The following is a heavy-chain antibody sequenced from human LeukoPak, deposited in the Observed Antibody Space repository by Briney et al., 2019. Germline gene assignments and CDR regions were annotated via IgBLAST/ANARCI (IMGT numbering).Heavy chain of an antibody. D-gene: IGHD6-13*01. CDR1: GFTFSSYA. J-gene: IGHJ4*02. CDR2: ISGSGGST. Sequence: GGSLRLSCAASGFTFSSYAMSWVRQAPGKGLEWGSAISGSGGSTYYADSVKGQFTISRDNSKNTLYLQMNSLRAEDTAVYYCATAAGTSETQAPSDYWGQGTLVTVSS. CDR3: ATAAGTSETQAPSDY. V-gene: IGHV3-23*01.